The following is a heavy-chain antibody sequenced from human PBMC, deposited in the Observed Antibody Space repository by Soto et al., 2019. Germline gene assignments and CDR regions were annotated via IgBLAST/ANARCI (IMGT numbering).Heavy chain of an antibody. D-gene: IGHD2-15*01. CDR3: ARDLGYCAGGTCYTVLDY. CDR2: IKQDGREK. V-gene: IGHV3-7*01. CDR1: GFTFSSNW. J-gene: IGHJ4*02. Sequence: GGSLRLSCAASGFTFSSNWMNWVRQAPGKGPEWVANIKQDGREKYYVDSVKGRFTISRDNAKNSLYLQMNSLRADDTAVYYCARDLGYCAGGTCYTVLDYWGQRTLVTVS.